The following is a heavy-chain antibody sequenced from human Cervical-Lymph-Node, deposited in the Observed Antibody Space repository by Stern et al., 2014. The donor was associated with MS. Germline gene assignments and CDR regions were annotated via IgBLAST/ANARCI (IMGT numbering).Heavy chain of an antibody. D-gene: IGHD3-22*01. CDR2: IYYSGST. CDR3: ARWGDYFDSSGTYYPWFDP. J-gene: IGHJ5*02. CDR1: GDSINNYY. V-gene: IGHV4-59*01. Sequence: VQLVESGPGLVKPSETLSLTCTVSGDSINNYYWSWIRQPPGKGLEWIGYIYYSGSTNYNPSLKSRVTISIDTSKNQFFLKLSSVTAADTAVYYCARWGDYFDSSGTYYPWFDPWGQGTLVTVSS.